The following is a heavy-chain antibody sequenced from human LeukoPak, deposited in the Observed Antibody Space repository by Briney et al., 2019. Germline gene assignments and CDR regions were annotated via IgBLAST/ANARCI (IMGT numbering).Heavy chain of an antibody. J-gene: IGHJ4*02. V-gene: IGHV4-59*08. D-gene: IGHD3-16*01. CDR2: IYYSGNT. Sequence: PSETLSLTCTVSGGSISSYYWSWIRQPPGKGLEWIGYIYYSGNTNYNPSLKSRVTISVDTSKNQFSLKLSSVTAADTAVYYCARIRLGEFDYWGQGTLVTVSS. CDR3: ARIRLGEFDY. CDR1: GGSISSYY.